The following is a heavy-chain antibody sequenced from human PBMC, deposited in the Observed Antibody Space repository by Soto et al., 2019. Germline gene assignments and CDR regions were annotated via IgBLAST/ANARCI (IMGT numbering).Heavy chain of an antibody. CDR1: GFTLDDYG. J-gene: IGHJ4*02. V-gene: IGHV3-20*04. Sequence: EVQLVESGGGVIRPGGSLRLSCVMSGFTLDDYGLNWVRQAPGKGLEWVAGINWDGRNSDYADSVKGRFTITRDDAKSSLYLQMNNVRSEDTALYYCARGFHRGRYFDWLIFPLGFWGQGTLVIVSS. CDR2: INWDGRNS. CDR3: ARGFHRGRYFDWLIFPLGF. D-gene: IGHD3-9*01.